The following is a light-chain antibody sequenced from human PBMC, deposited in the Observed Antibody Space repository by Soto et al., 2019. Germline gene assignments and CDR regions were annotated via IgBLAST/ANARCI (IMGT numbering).Light chain of an antibody. Sequence: QSALTQPASVSGSPGQSITISCTGTNSDIGDYRYVSWYQQHPGKAPKLIIYEGSKWPSGVSNRFSGSKSGNTASLTISGLQAEDEADYYCCSYAGSTTSMLFGGGTKLTVL. CDR1: NSDIGDYRY. CDR3: CSYAGSTTSML. V-gene: IGLV2-23*01. J-gene: IGLJ2*01. CDR2: EGS.